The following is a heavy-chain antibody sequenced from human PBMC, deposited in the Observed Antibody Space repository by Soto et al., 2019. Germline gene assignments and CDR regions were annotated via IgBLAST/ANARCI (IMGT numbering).Heavy chain of an antibody. J-gene: IGHJ4*02. V-gene: IGHV3-23*01. CDR3: AKDSNRYDSSGHYDY. CDR1: GFTFNSYV. D-gene: IGHD3-22*01. CDR2: ISGSGDSK. Sequence: SCAASGFTFNSYVMSWVRQAPGKGLEWVSGISGSGDSKDYADSVKGRFTISRDNSKSMLTLQMNSLRVEDTAVYYCAKDSNRYDSSGHYDYWGQGTLVTVSS.